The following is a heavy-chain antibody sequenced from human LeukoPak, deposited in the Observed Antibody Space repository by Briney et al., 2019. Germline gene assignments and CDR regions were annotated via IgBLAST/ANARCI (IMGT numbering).Heavy chain of an antibody. J-gene: IGHJ4*02. CDR3: ARYSSGKTYYFDY. Sequence: SGGSLRLSCAASGFTFSSYEMNWVRQAPGKGLEWVSYISSSGSTIYYADSVKGRFTISRDSAKNSLYLQMNSLRAEDTAVYYCARYSSGKTYYFDYWGQGTLVTVSS. D-gene: IGHD6-19*01. CDR1: GFTFSSYE. CDR2: ISSSGSTI. V-gene: IGHV3-48*03.